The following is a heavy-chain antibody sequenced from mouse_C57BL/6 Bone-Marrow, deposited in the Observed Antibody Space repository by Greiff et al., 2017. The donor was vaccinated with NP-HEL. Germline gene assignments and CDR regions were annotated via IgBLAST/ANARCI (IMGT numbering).Heavy chain of an antibody. Sequence: VQLQQPGAELVRPGSSVKLSCKASGYTFTSYWMHWVKQRPIQGLEWIGNIDPSDSETHYNQKFKDKATLTVDKSSSTAYMQLSSLTSEDSAVYYCAFITTVVEGFDYWGQGTTLTVSS. CDR2: IDPSDSET. CDR3: AFITTVVEGFDY. J-gene: IGHJ2*01. V-gene: IGHV1-52*01. D-gene: IGHD1-1*01. CDR1: GYTFTSYW.